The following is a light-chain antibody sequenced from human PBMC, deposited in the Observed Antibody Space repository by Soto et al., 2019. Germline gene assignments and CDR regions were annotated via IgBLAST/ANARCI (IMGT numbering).Light chain of an antibody. CDR1: QDISGW. CDR2: STT. V-gene: IGKV1-12*01. J-gene: IGKJ4*01. CDR3: KQSKSFPLT. Sequence: DIQMTQSPSSVSASVGDRVTITCRASQDISGWWAWYQQKPGKAPKGLIYSTTNLQSGVPSRFSGSRSATDFTLTISSLQPEDFATYYCKQSKSFPLTFGGGTKVELK.